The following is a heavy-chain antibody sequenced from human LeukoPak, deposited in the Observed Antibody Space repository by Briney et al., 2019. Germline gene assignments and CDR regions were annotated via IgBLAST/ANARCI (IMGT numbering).Heavy chain of an antibody. D-gene: IGHD4-17*01. CDR2: ISTYNGNT. CDR1: GYTFTSYG. J-gene: IGHJ4*02. Sequence: ASVKVSCKASGYTFTSYGISWVRQAPGQGLEWVGWISTYNGNTNYAQKFQGRLTMTTDTSTTTAFMDLRSLRSDDTAVYYCARDHDYGDYNTQDLFVYWGQGTLVTVSS. V-gene: IGHV1-18*01. CDR3: ARDHDYGDYNTQDLFVY.